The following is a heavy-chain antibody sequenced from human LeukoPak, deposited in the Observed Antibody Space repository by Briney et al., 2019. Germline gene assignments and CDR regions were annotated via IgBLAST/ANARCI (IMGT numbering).Heavy chain of an antibody. D-gene: IGHD3-10*01. Sequence: GGSLRLSCAASGFTFSDYYMSWIRQAPGKGLEWVSYISSSGSSIYYGDSVKGRFTISRDNAENSLYLQMNSLRAEDTAVYYCARDHYYGSDPWGQGTLVTVSS. CDR1: GFTFSDYY. J-gene: IGHJ5*02. CDR2: ISSSGSSI. CDR3: ARDHYYGSDP. V-gene: IGHV3-11*01.